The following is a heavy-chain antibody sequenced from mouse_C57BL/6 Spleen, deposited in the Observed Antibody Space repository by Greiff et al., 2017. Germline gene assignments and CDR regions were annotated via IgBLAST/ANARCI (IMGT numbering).Heavy chain of an antibody. Sequence: QVQLQQSGPELVKPGASVKISCKASGYAFSSSWMNWVKQRPGKGLEWIGRIYPGDGDTNYNGKFKGKATLTAATSSSPAYMQLSSLTSEDSAVYVWARGGLRETWYFDVWGTGTTVTVSS. CDR2: IYPGDGDT. D-gene: IGHD3-3*01. CDR3: ARGGLRETWYFDV. V-gene: IGHV1-82*01. J-gene: IGHJ1*03. CDR1: GYAFSSSW.